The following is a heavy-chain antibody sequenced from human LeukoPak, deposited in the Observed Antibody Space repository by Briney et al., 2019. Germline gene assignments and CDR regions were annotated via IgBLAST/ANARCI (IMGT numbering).Heavy chain of an antibody. CDR3: AKVKGYSYRHYYYGMDV. CDR2: ISYDGSNK. V-gene: IGHV3-30*18. Sequence: GGSLRLSCAASGFTFSSYGMHWVRQAPGKGLEWVAVISYDGSNKYYADSVKGRFTISRDNSKNTLYLQMNSLRAEDTAVYYCAKVKGYSYRHYYYGMDVWGQGTTVTVSS. J-gene: IGHJ6*02. D-gene: IGHD5-18*01. CDR1: GFTFSSYG.